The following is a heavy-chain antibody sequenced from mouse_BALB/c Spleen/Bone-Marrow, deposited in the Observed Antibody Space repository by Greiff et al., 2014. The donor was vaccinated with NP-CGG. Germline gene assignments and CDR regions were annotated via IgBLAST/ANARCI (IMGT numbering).Heavy chain of an antibody. CDR3: ARDYYGSSYAMDY. CDR1: GFTFSSYG. V-gene: IGHV5-6-3*01. D-gene: IGHD1-1*01. Sequence: EVNVVESGGGLVQPGGSLKLSCAASGFTFSSYGMSWVRQTPDKRLELVATINSNGGSTYYPDSVKGRFTISRDKAKNTLYLQMSSLKSEDTAMYYCARDYYGSSYAMDYWGQGTSVTVSS. J-gene: IGHJ4*01. CDR2: INSNGGST.